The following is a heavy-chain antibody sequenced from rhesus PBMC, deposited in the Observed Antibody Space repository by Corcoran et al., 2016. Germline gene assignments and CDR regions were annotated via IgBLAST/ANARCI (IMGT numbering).Heavy chain of an antibody. J-gene: IGHJ6*01. CDR3: AKADS. CDR1: GFTFSSYW. CDR2: INGGGGTT. Sequence: EVQLVESGGGLAKPGGSRRLSGAGSGFTFSSYWMNWVRQTPGKGLEWISSINGGGGTTYYADSVKGRFTISRDNSKNTLSLQMNSLRAEDTAVYYCAKADSWGQGVVVTVSS. V-gene: IGHV3S42*01.